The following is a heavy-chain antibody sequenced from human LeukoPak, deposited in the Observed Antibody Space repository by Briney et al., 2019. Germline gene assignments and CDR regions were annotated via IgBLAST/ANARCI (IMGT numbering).Heavy chain of an antibody. J-gene: IGHJ5*02. V-gene: IGHV3-23*01. CDR1: GFTFSSYA. D-gene: IGHD6-19*01. CDR2: ISGSGGST. Sequence: PGVSLRLSCAASGFTFSSYAMSWVRQAPGKGLEWVSAISGSGGSTYYADSVKGRFTISRDNSKNTLYLQMNSLRAEDTAVYYCAKDHSSGWYHWFDPWGQGTLVTVSS. CDR3: AKDHSSGWYHWFDP.